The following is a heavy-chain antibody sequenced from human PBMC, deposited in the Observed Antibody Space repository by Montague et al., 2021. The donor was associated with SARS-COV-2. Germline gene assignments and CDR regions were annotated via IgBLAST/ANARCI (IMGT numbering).Heavy chain of an antibody. CDR3: SRKGSGRSDLAY. V-gene: IGHV4-4*02. Sequence: SETLSLTCAVSVHSISTDVRWTSVRLTPGEDLEWVVEFYLTGGTKYKPSLKSRVSMSVDKSWNQFSLRLASVTAADTAIYYCSRKGSGRSDLAYWGQGTLVTVSS. D-gene: IGHD1-26*01. CDR2: FYLTGGT. CDR1: VHSISTDVR. J-gene: IGHJ4*02.